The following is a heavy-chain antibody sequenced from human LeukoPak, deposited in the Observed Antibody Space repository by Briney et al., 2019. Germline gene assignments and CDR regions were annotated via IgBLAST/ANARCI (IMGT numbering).Heavy chain of an antibody. J-gene: IGHJ6*04. CDR3: AELGITMIGGV. Sequence: PGGTLRLSCAASGFTFSSYAMSWVRQAPGKGLEWVSYISSSGSTIYYADSVKGRFTISRDNAKNSLYLQMNSLRAEDTAVYYCAELGITMIGGVWGKGTTVTISS. V-gene: IGHV3-48*03. D-gene: IGHD3-10*02. CDR2: ISSSGSTI. CDR1: GFTFSSYA.